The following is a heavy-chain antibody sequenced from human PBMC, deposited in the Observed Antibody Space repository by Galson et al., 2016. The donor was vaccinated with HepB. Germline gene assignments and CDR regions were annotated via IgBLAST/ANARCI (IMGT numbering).Heavy chain of an antibody. V-gene: IGHV3-30*18. CDR1: GFSFSSYG. CDR2: ISFDGRNK. J-gene: IGHJ4*02. CDR3: ANGYCSGGSCYSGY. D-gene: IGHD2-15*01. Sequence: SLRLSCAASGFSFSSYGMHWVRQAPGKGLEWVAVISFDGRNKYYADSVKGRLTISRDNSKNTLYLQMNSLRAEDTAVYYCANGYCSGGSCYSGYWGQGTLVTVSS.